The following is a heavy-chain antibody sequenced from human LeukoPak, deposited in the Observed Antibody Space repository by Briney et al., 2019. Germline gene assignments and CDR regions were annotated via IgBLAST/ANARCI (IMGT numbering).Heavy chain of an antibody. V-gene: IGHV4-59*08. CDR3: ARFSHMYYVFDY. J-gene: IGHJ4*02. D-gene: IGHD3-10*02. CDR1: GGSISSYY. Sequence: PETLSLTCTVSGGSISSYYWSWIRQPPGKGLEWIGYIYYSGSTNYNPSLKSRVAISVDTSKNQFSLKLSSVTAADTAVYYCARFSHMYYVFDYWGQGTLVTVSS. CDR2: IYYSGST.